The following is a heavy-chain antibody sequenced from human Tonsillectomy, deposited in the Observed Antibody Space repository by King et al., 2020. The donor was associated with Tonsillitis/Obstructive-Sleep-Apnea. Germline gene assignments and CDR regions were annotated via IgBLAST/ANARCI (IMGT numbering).Heavy chain of an antibody. V-gene: IGHV1-46*01. CDR1: GYTFTRNY. Sequence: VQLVESGAEVKKPGASVKVSCKASGYTFTRNYVHWVRQAPGQGLEWMGIINPSDGITTYAQKFQGRVTMTSDTSTSTVNMELSSLRAGDTAVYYCVGDDKDGRHLDYWGQGSLVSVSS. D-gene: IGHD2-15*01. CDR3: VGDDKDGRHLDY. J-gene: IGHJ4*02. CDR2: INPSDGIT.